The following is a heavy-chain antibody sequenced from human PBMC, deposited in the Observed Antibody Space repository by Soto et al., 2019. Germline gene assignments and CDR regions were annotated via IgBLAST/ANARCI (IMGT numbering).Heavy chain of an antibody. D-gene: IGHD6-19*01. CDR3: AKGLCSPETFSFS. CDR2: ISGSGGST. J-gene: IGHJ5*01. Sequence: PGGSLRLSCASSCLTFISYAMRWVLQAPGQGLAWVSAISGSGGSTYYADSVKGRFTIARDNSKNTLYLQMNSLRAEDPSVFYCAKGLCSPETFSFSWS. V-gene: IGHV3-23*01. CDR1: CLTFISYA.